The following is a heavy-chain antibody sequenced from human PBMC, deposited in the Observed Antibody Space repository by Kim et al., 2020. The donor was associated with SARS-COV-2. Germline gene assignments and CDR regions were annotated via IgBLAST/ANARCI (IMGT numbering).Heavy chain of an antibody. J-gene: IGHJ3*01. CDR1: GFNFNNFG. Sequence: GGSLRLSCAASGFNFNNFGFHWVRQAPGKGLEWVAVISYEGSKKKYADSLKGRFIISRDYSKNTVYLELTSLTPEYTAVYYCAKSTVILWFGPFRNDAF. CDR2: ISYEGSKK. D-gene: IGHD3-10*01. CDR3: AKSTVILWFGPFRNDAF. V-gene: IGHV3-30*18.